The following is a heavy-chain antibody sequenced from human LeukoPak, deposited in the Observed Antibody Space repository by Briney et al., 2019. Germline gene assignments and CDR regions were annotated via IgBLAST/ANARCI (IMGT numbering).Heavy chain of an antibody. CDR1: GGTFSSYA. CDR3: ARATPGITMIELGWFQH. V-gene: IGHV1-46*01. D-gene: IGHD3-22*01. Sequence: ASVKVSCKASGGTFSSYAISWVRQAPGQGLEWMGIINPSGGSTSYAQKFQGRVTMTRDTSTSTVYMELSSLRSEDTAVYYCARATPGITMIELGWFQHWGQGTLVTVSS. CDR2: INPSGGST. J-gene: IGHJ1*01.